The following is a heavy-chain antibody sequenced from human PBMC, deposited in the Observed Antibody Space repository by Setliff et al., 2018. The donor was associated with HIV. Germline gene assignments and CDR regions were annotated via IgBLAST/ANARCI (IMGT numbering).Heavy chain of an antibody. CDR1: GRSFSGYY. CDR2: IYTSGST. J-gene: IGHJ5*01. CDR3: ATDYIGSGRPLDS. V-gene: IGHV4-59*10. D-gene: IGHD4-4*01. Sequence: TSETLSLTCAVYGRSFSGYYWTWIRQPAGKGLEWIGRIYTSGSTNYNPSLKSRVTISVDTSKNQFSLKLSAVTAADTAVYYCATDYIGSGRPLDSWGQGTLVTVSS.